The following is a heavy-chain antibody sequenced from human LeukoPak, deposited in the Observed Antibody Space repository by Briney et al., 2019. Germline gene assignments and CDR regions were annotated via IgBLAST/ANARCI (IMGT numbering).Heavy chain of an antibody. CDR2: INHSGSI. D-gene: IGHD6-13*01. CDR3: ARGNQYSSSWYGY. V-gene: IGHV4-34*01. Sequence: PSEILSLTCAVYGGSFSGYYWSWIRQPPGKGLEWIGEINHSGSINYNPSLKSRVTISVDTSKNQFSLKLSSVTAADTAVYYCARGNQYSSSWYGYWGQGTLVTVSS. J-gene: IGHJ4*02. CDR1: GGSFSGYY.